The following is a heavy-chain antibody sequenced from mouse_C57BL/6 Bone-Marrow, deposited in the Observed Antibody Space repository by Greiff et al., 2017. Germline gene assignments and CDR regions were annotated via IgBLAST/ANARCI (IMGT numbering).Heavy chain of an antibody. D-gene: IGHD2-5*01. Sequence: LVKPGASVKIPCKASGYTFTDYNMDWVKQSHGKSLEWIGDINPNNGGTIYNQKFKGKATLTVDKSSSTAYMELRSLTSEDTAVYYCARGLYYSNYRAMDYWGQGTSVTVSS. J-gene: IGHJ4*01. V-gene: IGHV1-18*01. CDR3: ARGLYYSNYRAMDY. CDR2: INPNNGGT. CDR1: GYTFTDYN.